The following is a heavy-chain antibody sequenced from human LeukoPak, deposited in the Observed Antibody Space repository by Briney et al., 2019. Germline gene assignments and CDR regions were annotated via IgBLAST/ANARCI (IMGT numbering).Heavy chain of an antibody. D-gene: IGHD6-19*01. Sequence: ASVKVSCKTSGYRFTNYGVNWVRQAPGQGLEWMGWTSAYNGDTKYGQRFQGRLTMTTDTSTSTAYMDVRSLRSEDTAVYYCARDLLQWQTNNWLAPWGQGTLVTVSS. J-gene: IGHJ5*02. CDR2: TSAYNGDT. CDR3: ARDLLQWQTNNWLAP. V-gene: IGHV1-18*01. CDR1: GYRFTNYG.